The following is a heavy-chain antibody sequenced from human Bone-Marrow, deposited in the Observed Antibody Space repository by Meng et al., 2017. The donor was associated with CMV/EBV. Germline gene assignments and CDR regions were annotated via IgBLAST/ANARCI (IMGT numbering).Heavy chain of an antibody. Sequence: SVKVSCKASGGTFSSYTISWVRQAPGQGLEWMGRIIPILGIANYAQKFQGRVTITADKSTSTAYMELSSLRAEDTAVYYCARTYAENEAAAGKDLFDYWGQGTLVTVSS. CDR3: ARTYAENEAAAGKDLFDY. D-gene: IGHD6-13*01. CDR1: GGTFSSYT. CDR2: IIPILGIA. J-gene: IGHJ4*02. V-gene: IGHV1-69*02.